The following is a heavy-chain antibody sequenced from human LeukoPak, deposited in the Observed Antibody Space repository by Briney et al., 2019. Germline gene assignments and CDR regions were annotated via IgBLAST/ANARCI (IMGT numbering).Heavy chain of an antibody. CDR3: AREGHYYGSGSYNNEFDY. D-gene: IGHD3-10*01. CDR1: GYTFTTYA. J-gene: IGHJ4*02. Sequence: ASVKVSCKASGYTFTTYAMHWVRQAPGQRLEWMGWINAGNGNTKYSQKFQGRVTITRDTSASTAYMELSSLRSEDTAVYYCAREGHYYGSGSYNNEFDYWGQGTLVTVSS. V-gene: IGHV1-3*01. CDR2: INAGNGNT.